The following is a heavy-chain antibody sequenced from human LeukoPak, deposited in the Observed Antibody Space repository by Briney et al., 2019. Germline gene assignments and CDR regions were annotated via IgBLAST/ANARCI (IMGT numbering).Heavy chain of an antibody. V-gene: IGHV1-46*01. CDR1: GYTFTSYY. CDR2: INPSGGST. Sequence: GASVKVSCKASGYTFTSYYMHWVRQAPGQGLEWMGIINPSGGSTSYAQKFQGRVTMTRDTSKNQFSLKLSSVTAADTAVYYCARVQQRAYFDYWGQGTLVTVSS. J-gene: IGHJ4*02. D-gene: IGHD5-18*01. CDR3: ARVQQRAYFDY.